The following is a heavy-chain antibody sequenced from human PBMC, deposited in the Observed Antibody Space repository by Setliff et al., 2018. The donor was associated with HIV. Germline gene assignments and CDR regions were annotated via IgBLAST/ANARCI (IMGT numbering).Heavy chain of an antibody. Sequence: PGGSLRLSCAASGFTFRNYAMSWVRQAPGKGLQWVSSISGDGGGTYYAESVKGRFTISRDNAKKSLYLQMNSLRAEDTAVYYCTRDRYSSGWYGMDVWGQGTTVTVSS. CDR3: TRDRYSSGWYGMDV. J-gene: IGHJ6*02. D-gene: IGHD6-19*01. V-gene: IGHV3-23*01. CDR2: ISGDGGGT. CDR1: GFTFRNYA.